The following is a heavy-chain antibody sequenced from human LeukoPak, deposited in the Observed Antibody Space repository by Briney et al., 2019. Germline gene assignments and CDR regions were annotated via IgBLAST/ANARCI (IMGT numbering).Heavy chain of an antibody. Sequence: SETLSLTCAVSGAPISSNNWWWSWVRQPPGKGLEWIGEIYHSGSTNYNPSLKSRVTISVDTSMNQFSLKLSSVTAADTAMYYCARAIAAAAFFDYWGQGTLVTVSS. V-gene: IGHV4-4*02. CDR2: IYHSGST. J-gene: IGHJ4*02. CDR3: ARAIAAAAFFDY. CDR1: GAPISSNNW. D-gene: IGHD6-13*01.